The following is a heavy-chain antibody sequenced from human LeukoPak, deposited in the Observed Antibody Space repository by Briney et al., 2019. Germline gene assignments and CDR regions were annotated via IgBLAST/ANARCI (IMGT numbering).Heavy chain of an antibody. D-gene: IGHD3-3*01. CDR1: GYTFTSYY. V-gene: IGHV1-46*01. Sequence: ASVKVSCKASGYTFTSYYMHWVRQAPGQGLGWMGIINPSGGSTSYAQKFQGRVTMTRDTSTSTVYMELSSLRSEDTAVYYCARGGDPQSGSDFWSGYYSYFDYWGQGTLVTVSS. CDR2: INPSGGST. J-gene: IGHJ4*02. CDR3: ARGGDPQSGSDFWSGYYSYFDY.